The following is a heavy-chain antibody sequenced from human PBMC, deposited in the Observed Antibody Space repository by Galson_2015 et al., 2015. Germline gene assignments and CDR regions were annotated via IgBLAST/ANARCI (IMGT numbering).Heavy chain of an antibody. Sequence: SLRLSCAASGFTFSSYAMSWVRQAPGKGLEWVSAISGSGGSTYYADSVKGRFTISRDNSKNTLYLQMNSLRAEDTAVYYCANLYRYANNPFDYWGQGTLVTVSS. J-gene: IGHJ4*02. V-gene: IGHV3-23*01. D-gene: IGHD1/OR15-1a*01. CDR1: GFTFSSYA. CDR2: ISGSGGST. CDR3: ANLYRYANNPFDY.